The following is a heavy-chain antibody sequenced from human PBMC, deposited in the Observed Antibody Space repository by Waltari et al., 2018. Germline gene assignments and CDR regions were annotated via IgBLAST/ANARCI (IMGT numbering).Heavy chain of an antibody. D-gene: IGHD2-2*01. CDR2: ISGSGSKI. J-gene: IGHJ5*02. Sequence: EVQLLESGGGLVQPGGSLRLSCAASGFIFSCYDMSWVRQAPGKGLEWVSGISGSGSKIHYADSVRGRFTISRDNSKNTVYLQMNSLRAEDTAVYYCAKGPAARTNWFDPWGQGTLVTVSS. CDR3: AKGPAARTNWFDP. CDR1: GFIFSCYD. V-gene: IGHV3-23*01.